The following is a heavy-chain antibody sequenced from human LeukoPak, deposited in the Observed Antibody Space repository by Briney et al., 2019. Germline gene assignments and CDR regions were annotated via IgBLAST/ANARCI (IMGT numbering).Heavy chain of an antibody. CDR1: GYSFTSYG. J-gene: IGHJ4*02. CDR3: ARELYASGLGDY. CDR2: VSIYNGNT. D-gene: IGHD3-10*01. Sequence: ASVKLSCKASGYSFTSYGLSWVRQAPGQGPEWMGWVSIYNGNTNYTQKLQGRLTMTRDTSTSTAYMELRGLKSDDTAIYYCARELYASGLGDYWGQGTLVTVSS. V-gene: IGHV1-18*01.